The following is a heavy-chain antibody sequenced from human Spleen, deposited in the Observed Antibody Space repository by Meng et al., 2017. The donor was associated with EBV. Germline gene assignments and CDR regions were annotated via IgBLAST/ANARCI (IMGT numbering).Heavy chain of an antibody. V-gene: IGHV4-31*11. Sequence: QVQLQESGPRLVRPSXXLSLTCAVSGGSISSGGNFWIWIRHPPGRGLEWIGFVYHGGSTYYNPSLKSRLTVSVDTSKNEFSLKLDSVTDADTAVYYCARLGGASGTYFDLWGQGTLVTVSS. D-gene: IGHD2-21*01. CDR2: VYHGGST. CDR1: GGSISSGGNF. CDR3: ARLGGASGTYFDL. J-gene: IGHJ4*02.